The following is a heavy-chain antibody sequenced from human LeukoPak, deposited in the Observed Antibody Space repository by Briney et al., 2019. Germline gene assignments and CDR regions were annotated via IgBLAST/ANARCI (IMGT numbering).Heavy chain of an antibody. Sequence: PSETLSLTCTVSGGSISSYYWSWIRQPPRKGLEWIGYIYYSGSTNYNPSLKSRVTISVDTSKNQFSLKLSSVTAADTAVYYCARDGFGYFDLWGRGTLVTVSS. CDR3: ARDGFGYFDL. V-gene: IGHV4-59*01. D-gene: IGHD5-12*01. J-gene: IGHJ2*01. CDR2: IYYSGST. CDR1: GGSISSYY.